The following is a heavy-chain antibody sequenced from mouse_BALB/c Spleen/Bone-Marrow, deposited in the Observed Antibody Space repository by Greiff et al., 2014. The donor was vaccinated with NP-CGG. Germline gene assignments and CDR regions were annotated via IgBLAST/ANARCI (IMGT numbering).Heavy chain of an antibody. CDR3: SKHTLRYYAMDY. J-gene: IGHJ4*01. CDR1: GSSLTDYG. CDR2: IWGGGST. D-gene: IGHD1-1*01. Sequence: VHLVESGPGLVAPSQSLSITCTVSGSSLTDYGVSWIRQPPGKGLEWLGVIWGGGSTYYNSSLKSRLSISKDNSKSQVFLKMNNLQTDDTAMYYCSKHTLRYYAMDYWGQGTSVTVSS. V-gene: IGHV2-6-5*01.